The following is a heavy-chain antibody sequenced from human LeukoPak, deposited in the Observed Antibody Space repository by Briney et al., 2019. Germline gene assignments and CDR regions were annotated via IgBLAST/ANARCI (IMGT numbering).Heavy chain of an antibody. CDR1: GFTLSGYA. V-gene: IGHV3-30*04. Sequence: GGSLRLSCAVSGFTLSGYAMHWVRQAPGKGLEWVAVILQDESNKYYADSVKGRFTISRDTSKNTLYLLMNSLRAEDTAVYYCARAGGITMIREVKVLDAFDIWGQGTPVTVSS. D-gene: IGHD3-22*01. CDR2: ILQDESNK. CDR3: ARAGGITMIREVKVLDAFDI. J-gene: IGHJ3*02.